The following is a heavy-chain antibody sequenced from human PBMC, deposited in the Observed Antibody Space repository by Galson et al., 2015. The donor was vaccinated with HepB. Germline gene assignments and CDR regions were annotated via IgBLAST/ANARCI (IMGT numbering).Heavy chain of an antibody. J-gene: IGHJ3*02. CDR1: GFTFSSYS. CDR2: ISSSSSYI. D-gene: IGHD2-8*01. V-gene: IGHV3-21*01. Sequence: SLRLSCAASGFTFSSYSINWVRQAPGKGLEWVSSISSSSSYIYYADSVKGRFTISRDNAKNSLYLQMNSLIAEDTAVYYCARELYGAFDIWGQGTMVTVSS. CDR3: ARELYGAFDI.